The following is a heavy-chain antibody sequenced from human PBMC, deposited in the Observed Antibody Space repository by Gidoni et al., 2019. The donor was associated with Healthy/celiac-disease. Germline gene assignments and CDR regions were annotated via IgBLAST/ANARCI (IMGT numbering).Heavy chain of an antibody. V-gene: IGHV3-11*05. Sequence: QVQLVESGGGLVKPGGSLRLSCAASGFTFSDYYMSWIRQAPGKGLEWGSYISSSSSYTNYAYSVKGRFTISRDNAKNSLYLQMNSLRAEDTAVYYCARLLHLGELSLYGMDVWGQGTTVTVSS. CDR1: GFTFSDYY. J-gene: IGHJ6*02. CDR2: ISSSSSYT. CDR3: ARLLHLGELSLYGMDV. D-gene: IGHD3-16*02.